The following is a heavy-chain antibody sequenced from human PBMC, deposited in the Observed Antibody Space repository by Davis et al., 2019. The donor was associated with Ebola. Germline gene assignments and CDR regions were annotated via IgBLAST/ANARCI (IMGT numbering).Heavy chain of an antibody. D-gene: IGHD3-16*01. CDR3: VRGWGRSGLDV. CDR2: TYYTSKWFN. Sequence: HSQTLSLTCAISGDSVSSGGWNWIRQSPSRGLEWLGRTYYTSKWFNDYAVSVKSRITINPDTSKNQFSLQLNSVTPEDTAVYYCVRGWGRSGLDVWGQGTTVTVS. J-gene: IGHJ6*02. CDR1: GDSVSSGG. V-gene: IGHV6-1*01.